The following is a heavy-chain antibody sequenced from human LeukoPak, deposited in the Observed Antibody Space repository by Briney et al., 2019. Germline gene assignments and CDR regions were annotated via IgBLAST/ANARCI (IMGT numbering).Heavy chain of an antibody. CDR1: GGSIGSNY. Sequence: SETLSLTCTVSGGSIGSNYWTWIRQPPGEGLEYIGYIYYTGGTNYNPSLKSRVTISVDTSKNQFSLRLSSVTAADTAVYFCAKYGNSGWVIDNWGQGTLVTVSS. CDR2: IYYTGGT. V-gene: IGHV4-59*08. CDR3: AKYGNSGWVIDN. D-gene: IGHD6-19*01. J-gene: IGHJ4*02.